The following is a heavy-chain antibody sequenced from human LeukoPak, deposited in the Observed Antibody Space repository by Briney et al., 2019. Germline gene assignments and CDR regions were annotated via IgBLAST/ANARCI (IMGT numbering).Heavy chain of an antibody. J-gene: IGHJ5*02. CDR2: IYPGDSDT. CDR1: AYSFANYW. V-gene: IGHV5-51*01. D-gene: IGHD3-10*01. CDR3: ARENYYGSGDPNNNWFDP. Sequence: GESLKISCKGFAYSFANYWIGWVRQKPGKGLEWMGIIYPGDSDTRYSPSFQGQVTISADKSISTAYLQWSSLKASDTAMYYCARENYYGSGDPNNNWFDPWGQGTLVTVSS.